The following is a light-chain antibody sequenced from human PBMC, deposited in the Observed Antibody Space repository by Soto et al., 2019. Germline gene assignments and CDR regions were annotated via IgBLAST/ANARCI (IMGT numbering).Light chain of an antibody. Sequence: DIQMTQSPSTLSASVGDRVTITCRASESISGWLAWYQQKPGKAPKLVIFKASTLESGVPSRFSGSGSGIEFTLSISSLQPDDFATYYCQQYNSYPRTFGQGTKVEIK. CDR2: KAS. CDR3: QQYNSYPRT. V-gene: IGKV1-5*03. J-gene: IGKJ1*01. CDR1: ESISGW.